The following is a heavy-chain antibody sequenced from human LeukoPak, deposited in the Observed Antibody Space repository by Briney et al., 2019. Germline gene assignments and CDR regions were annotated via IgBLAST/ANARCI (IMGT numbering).Heavy chain of an antibody. D-gene: IGHD3-10*01. CDR3: AREVYGSGSSFDY. CDR1: GFTFSSYE. V-gene: IGHV3-48*03. J-gene: IGHJ4*02. Sequence: PGGSLRLSCAASGFTFSSYEMNWVRQAPEKGLEWVSYISSSGSTIYYADSVKGRFTISRDNAKNSLYLQMNSLRAEDTAVYYCAREVYGSGSSFDYWGQGTLVTVSS. CDR2: ISSSGSTI.